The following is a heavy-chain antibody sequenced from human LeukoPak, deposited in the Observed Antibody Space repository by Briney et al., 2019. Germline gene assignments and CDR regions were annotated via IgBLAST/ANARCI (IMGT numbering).Heavy chain of an antibody. Sequence: SETLSLTCTVSGGSVTSWYWSWIRQPPGKGLEWIGYIYHSGISSYNPSLKSRVTISVDTSKNQFSLKLSSVTAADTAVYYCARKLNWHDAFDIWGQGTMVTVSP. CDR3: ARKLNWHDAFDI. J-gene: IGHJ3*02. CDR1: GGSVTSWY. D-gene: IGHD1-1*01. CDR2: IYHSGIS. V-gene: IGHV4-59*02.